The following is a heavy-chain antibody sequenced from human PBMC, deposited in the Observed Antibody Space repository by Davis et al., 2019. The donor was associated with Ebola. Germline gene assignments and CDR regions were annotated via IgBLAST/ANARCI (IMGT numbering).Heavy chain of an antibody. CDR1: GFTFGDYY. V-gene: IGHV3-11*06. D-gene: IGHD3-22*01. CDR3: AREAYYYDSTGYYYDIPDLFDY. Sequence: LSLTCAASGFTFGDYYMSWIRQAPGKGPEWVSYISSNSTNKKYADSVKGRFTISRDDAKNSLYLQMNSLRAEDTAVYYCAREAYYYDSTGYYYDIPDLFDYWGQGTLVTVSS. CDR2: ISSNSTNK. J-gene: IGHJ4*02.